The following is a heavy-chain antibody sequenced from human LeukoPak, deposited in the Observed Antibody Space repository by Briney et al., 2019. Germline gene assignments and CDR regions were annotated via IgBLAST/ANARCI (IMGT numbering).Heavy chain of an antibody. CDR1: GFTFSSYA. D-gene: IGHD5-18*01. CDR2: ISGSGGST. J-gene: IGHJ4*02. CDR3: AKDLRGYSYGNLDY. V-gene: IGHV3-23*01. Sequence: GGSLRLSCAASGFTFSSYAMSWVRQAPGKGLEWVSAISGSGGSTYYADSVKGRFTISRDNSKNTLYLQMNSLRAEDTAVYYCAKDLRGYSYGNLDYWGQGNPGHRLL.